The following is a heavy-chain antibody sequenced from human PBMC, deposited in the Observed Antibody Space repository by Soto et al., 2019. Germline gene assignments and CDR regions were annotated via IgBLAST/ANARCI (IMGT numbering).Heavy chain of an antibody. J-gene: IGHJ4*02. V-gene: IGHV3-23*01. Sequence: PGGSLRLSCAASGFTFRNFVMSWVRQAPGKRLEWVSGISGTGGTTFYADSVKGRFTISRDNSRNTLYLEMNSLRAEDTAVYFCAKGDVWSGYYTGTFFFDYWGLGTLVTVSS. CDR3: AKGDVWSGYYTGTFFFDY. CDR1: GFTFRNFV. CDR2: ISGTGGTT. D-gene: IGHD3-3*01.